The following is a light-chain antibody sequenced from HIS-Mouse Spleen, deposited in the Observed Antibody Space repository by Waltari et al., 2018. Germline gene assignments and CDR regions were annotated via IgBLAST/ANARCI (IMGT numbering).Light chain of an antibody. CDR3: CSYAGSYTLV. Sequence: QSALTQPRSVSGSPGQSVTISCTGTSSDVGGYNYVSWYQQHPGKAPKLMIYDVSKRPSGVPVRFSGSKSGNTASLTISGLQAEDEADYYCCSYAGSYTLVFG. V-gene: IGLV2-11*01. CDR2: DVS. J-gene: IGLJ2*01. CDR1: SSDVGGYNY.